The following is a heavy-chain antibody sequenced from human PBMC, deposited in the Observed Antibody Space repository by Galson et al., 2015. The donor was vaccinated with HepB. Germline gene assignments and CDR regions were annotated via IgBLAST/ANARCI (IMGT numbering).Heavy chain of an antibody. V-gene: IGHV1-8*01. CDR1: GYTFTSHD. Sequence: SVKVSCKASGYTFTSHDINWVRQAPGQGLEWMGWMNPNNGNTRYAQEFQGRVTMTRDTSISTAYLDLRSLRSDDTAIYYCARSITIFGEVMIERDNWFDPWGQGTLVTVSS. J-gene: IGHJ5*02. CDR2: MNPNNGNT. D-gene: IGHD3-3*01. CDR3: ARSITIFGEVMIERDNWFDP.